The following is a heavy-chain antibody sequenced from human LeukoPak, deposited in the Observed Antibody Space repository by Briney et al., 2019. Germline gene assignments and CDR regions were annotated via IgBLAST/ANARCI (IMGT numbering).Heavy chain of an antibody. V-gene: IGHV3-11*01. CDR1: GFTFSDYY. CDR3: ARDRGDDTVSYFDY. D-gene: IGHD3-22*01. J-gene: IGHJ4*02. Sequence: GGSLRLSWAASGFTFSDYYMSWIRQAPGKGLEWVSSISSSGSTIYYADSVKGRFTISRDNAKNSLYLQMNSLRAEDTAVYYCARDRGDDTVSYFDYWGQGTPVTVSS. CDR2: ISSSGSTI.